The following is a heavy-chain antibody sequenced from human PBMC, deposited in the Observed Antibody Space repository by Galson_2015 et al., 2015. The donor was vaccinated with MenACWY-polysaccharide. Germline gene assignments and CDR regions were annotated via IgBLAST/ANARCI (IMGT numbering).Heavy chain of an antibody. J-gene: IGHJ4*02. CDR1: GFTFSNYA. CDR3: AKGYSYSKSPVDH. V-gene: IGHV3-23*01. D-gene: IGHD2-15*01. Sequence: GFTFSNYAMSWVRQAPGKGLEWVSTIGGSGSNTHYADSVKGRFTISRDSAKNSLYLQMNSLRPEDTALYYCAKGYSYSKSPVDHWGQGTLVT. CDR2: IGGSGSNT.